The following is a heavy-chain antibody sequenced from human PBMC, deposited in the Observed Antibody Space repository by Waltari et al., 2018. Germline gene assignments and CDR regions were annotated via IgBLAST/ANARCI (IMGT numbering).Heavy chain of an antibody. J-gene: IGHJ5*02. V-gene: IGHV7-4-1*02. CDR3: AREVVPAATIVVNWFDP. CDR1: GYTFPNYA. CDR2: INTNTGNP. Sequence: QVQLVQSGSELKKPGDSVKVSCKASGYTFPNYAINWLRQAPGQGLELMGWINTNTGNPTYVQGFTGRFVFSLDTSVSTAYLQINSLKADDTAVYYCAREVVPAATIVVNWFDPWGQGTLVTVSS. D-gene: IGHD2-2*01.